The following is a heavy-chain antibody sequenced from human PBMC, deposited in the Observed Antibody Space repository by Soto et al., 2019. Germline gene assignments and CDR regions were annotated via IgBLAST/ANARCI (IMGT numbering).Heavy chain of an antibody. Sequence: ASVKVSCKASGGTFSSYAISWVRQAPGQGLEWMGGIIPIFGTANYAQKFQGRVTITADESTSTAYMELSSLRSEDTAVYYCARPRLGIAALYGMDVWGQGTTVTVSS. D-gene: IGHD6-13*01. CDR1: GGTFSSYA. V-gene: IGHV1-69*13. CDR3: ARPRLGIAALYGMDV. CDR2: IIPIFGTA. J-gene: IGHJ6*02.